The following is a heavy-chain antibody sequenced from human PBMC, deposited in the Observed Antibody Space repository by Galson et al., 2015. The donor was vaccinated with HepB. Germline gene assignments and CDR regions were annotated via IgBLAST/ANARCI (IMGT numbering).Heavy chain of an antibody. D-gene: IGHD6-6*01. J-gene: IGHJ4*02. CDR3: ARDIGEYTSSSFDY. CDR1: GFTFSSYS. V-gene: IGHV3-21*01. CDR2: ISSSSSYI. Sequence: SLRLSCAASGFTFSSYSMNWVRQAPGKGLEWVSSISSSSSYIYYADSVKGRFTISRDNAKNSLYLQMNSLRAEDTAVYYCARDIGEYTSSSFDYWGQGTLVTVSS.